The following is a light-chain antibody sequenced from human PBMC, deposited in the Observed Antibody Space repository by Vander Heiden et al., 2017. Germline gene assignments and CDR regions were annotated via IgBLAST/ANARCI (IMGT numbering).Light chain of an antibody. Sequence: QSALSQPPSVSASPGQSVTISCTGTSSDVGSYNRVSWYQQPPGTAPKLMIYEVSNRPSGVPDRFSGSKSGNTASLTISGLQAEDEADYYCNSYTSSSTLVFGGGTKLTVL. CDR2: EVS. CDR3: NSYTSSSTLV. J-gene: IGLJ2*01. V-gene: IGLV2-18*02. CDR1: SSDVGSYNR.